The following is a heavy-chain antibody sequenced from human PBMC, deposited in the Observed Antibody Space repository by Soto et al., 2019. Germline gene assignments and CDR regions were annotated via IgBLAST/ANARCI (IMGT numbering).Heavy chain of an antibody. CDR1: GYTFSSYY. J-gene: IGHJ4*02. Sequence: ASVKVSCKASGYTFSSYYIHWVRQAPGQGLEWMGIINPSGGSTSYAQKFQGRVTMTRDTSTSTVYMELSSLRSEDTAVYYCARGYRISIFGVVIILYDYWGQETLVTVSS. CDR2: INPSGGST. V-gene: IGHV1-46*01. CDR3: ARGYRISIFGVVIILYDY. D-gene: IGHD3-3*02.